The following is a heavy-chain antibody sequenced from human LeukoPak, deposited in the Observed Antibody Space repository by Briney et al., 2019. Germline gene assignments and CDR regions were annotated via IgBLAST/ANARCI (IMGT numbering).Heavy chain of an antibody. D-gene: IGHD2-21*01. CDR2: LMPLFDKS. J-gene: IGHJ4*02. Sequence: SVKVSCKASGGTFSSETYSWLRQAPGQGLEWMAGLMPLFDKSNYAQKFQGRVTITADQSANIAYMEVITLTSADTAVYYCATTQRGRHYGGPCPVFDNWGQGAQVSVSS. V-gene: IGHV1-69*13. CDR1: GGTFSSET. CDR3: ATTQRGRHYGGPCPVFDN.